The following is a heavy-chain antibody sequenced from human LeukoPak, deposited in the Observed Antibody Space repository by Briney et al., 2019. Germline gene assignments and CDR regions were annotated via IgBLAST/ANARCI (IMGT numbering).Heavy chain of an antibody. Sequence: GDSLNISCKGSGYNFTSYWIGWVRQMPGKGLESMGIIYAGDSDTRYNPSFQGQVTISADKSISTAYLEWSSLKASDTAMYYCARGEEARWFDPWGQGTLVTVSS. CDR1: GYNFTSYW. V-gene: IGHV5-51*01. J-gene: IGHJ5*02. D-gene: IGHD6-6*01. CDR3: ARGEEARWFDP. CDR2: IYAGDSDT.